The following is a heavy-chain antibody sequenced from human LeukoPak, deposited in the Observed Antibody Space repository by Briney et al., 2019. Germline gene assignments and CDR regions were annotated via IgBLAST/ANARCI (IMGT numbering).Heavy chain of an antibody. V-gene: IGHV3-30*03. CDR1: GFTFSSYG. CDR2: ISYDGSDK. Sequence: GRSLRLSCAASGFTFSSYGMHWVRQAPGKGLEWVAVISYDGSDKYYADSVKGRFTISRDNSKNTLYLQMNSLRAEDTAVYYCARRDSGSYPFDYWGQGTLVTVSS. J-gene: IGHJ4*02. D-gene: IGHD1-26*01. CDR3: ARRDSGSYPFDY.